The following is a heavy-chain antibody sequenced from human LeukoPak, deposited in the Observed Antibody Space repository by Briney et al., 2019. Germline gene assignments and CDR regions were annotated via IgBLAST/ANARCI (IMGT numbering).Heavy chain of an antibody. V-gene: IGHV1-18*01. CDR1: GYTFTSYG. Sequence: ASVKVSCNASGYTFTSYGISWVRQAPGQGLEWRGWVSAYNGNTNYAQKLQGRVTMTTDTSTSTAYMELRSLRSDDTAVYYCARALSPGIAAAGPGVDYWGQGTLVTVSS. J-gene: IGHJ4*02. CDR3: ARALSPGIAAAGPGVDY. CDR2: VSAYNGNT. D-gene: IGHD6-13*01.